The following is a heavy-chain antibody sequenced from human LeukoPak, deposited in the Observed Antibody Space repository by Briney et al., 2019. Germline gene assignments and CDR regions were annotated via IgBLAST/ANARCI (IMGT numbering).Heavy chain of an antibody. CDR1: GFTFSSYA. J-gene: IGHJ4*02. Sequence: GSLRLSCAASGFTFSSYAMSWVRQAPGKGLEWVSAISGSGGSTYYADSVKGRFTISRDNSKNTLYLQMNSLRAEDTAVYYCAKDRQKLGYCSSTSCYTPFHYWGQGTLVTVSS. D-gene: IGHD2-2*02. CDR2: ISGSGGST. V-gene: IGHV3-23*01. CDR3: AKDRQKLGYCSSTSCYTPFHY.